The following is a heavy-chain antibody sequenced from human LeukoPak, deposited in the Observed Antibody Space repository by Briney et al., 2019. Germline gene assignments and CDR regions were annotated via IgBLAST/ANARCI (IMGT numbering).Heavy chain of an antibody. CDR3: ARGRALATYYYDSSGYSPHFDY. J-gene: IGHJ4*02. V-gene: IGHV1-69*13. CDR2: IIPILGTA. CDR1: GGTFSSYA. Sequence: SVKVSCKASGGTFSSYAISWVRQAPGQGLEWMGGIIPILGTANYAQKFQGRVTITADESTSTAYMELSSLRSEDTAVYYCARGRALATYYYDSSGYSPHFDYWGQGTLVTVSS. D-gene: IGHD3-22*01.